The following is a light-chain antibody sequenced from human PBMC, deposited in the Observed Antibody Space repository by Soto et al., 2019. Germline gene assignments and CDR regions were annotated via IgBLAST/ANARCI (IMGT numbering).Light chain of an antibody. CDR3: SSYAASNNLGV. V-gene: IGLV2-8*01. Sequence: QSVLTQPPSASGSPGQSVTISCIGTSSDVGGYNYVSWNQQHPGKAPKLMIYEVSKRPSGVPDRFSGSKSGNTASLTVSGLQAEDEADYYCSSYAASNNLGVFGGGTKLTVL. J-gene: IGLJ2*01. CDR1: SSDVGGYNY. CDR2: EVS.